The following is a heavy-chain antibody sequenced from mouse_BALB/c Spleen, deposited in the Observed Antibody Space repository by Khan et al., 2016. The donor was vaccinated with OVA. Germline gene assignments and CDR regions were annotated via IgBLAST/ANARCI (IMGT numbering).Heavy chain of an antibody. V-gene: IGHV3-2*02. CDR3: ARWDYDAPNY. CDR2: ISYSGST. CDR1: GYSITRDYA. Sequence: EVQLLETGPGLVKPSQSLSLTCTVTGYSITRDYAWNWIRQFPGNKLEWMGFISYSGSTSYNPSLKSRISITRDTSKNQFFLQLNSVTTEDTATYYCARWDYDAPNYWGQGTTLTVSS. D-gene: IGHD2-4*01. J-gene: IGHJ2*01.